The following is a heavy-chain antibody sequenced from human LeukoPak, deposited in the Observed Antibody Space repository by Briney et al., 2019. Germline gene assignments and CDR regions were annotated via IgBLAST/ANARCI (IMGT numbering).Heavy chain of an antibody. V-gene: IGHV4-59*01. CDR2: IYYSGST. D-gene: IGHD2-21*01. CDR1: GGSISSYY. CDR3: ARSGGDCGGDCSPDAFDI. J-gene: IGHJ3*02. Sequence: SETLSLTCAVSGGSISSYYWSWIRQPPGKGLEWIGYIYYSGSTNYNPSLKSRVTISVDTSKNQFSLKLSSVTAADTAVYYCARSGGDCGGDCSPDAFDIWGQGTMVTVSS.